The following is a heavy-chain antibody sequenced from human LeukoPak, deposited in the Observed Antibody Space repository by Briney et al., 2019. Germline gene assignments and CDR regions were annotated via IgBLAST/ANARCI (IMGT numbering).Heavy chain of an antibody. CDR1: GFAFSGYS. D-gene: IGHD3-3*01. V-gene: IGHV3-21*01. CDR2: ISNNGMYI. CDR3: ARTNDFWSGHNWFDP. Sequence: GGSLRLSCAASGFAFSGYSMDWVRQAPGKGLEWVSSISNNGMYIYYADSLKGRFTISRDNAKNSLYLQMNSLRAEDTAVYYCARTNDFWSGHNWFDPWGQGTLVTVSS. J-gene: IGHJ5*02.